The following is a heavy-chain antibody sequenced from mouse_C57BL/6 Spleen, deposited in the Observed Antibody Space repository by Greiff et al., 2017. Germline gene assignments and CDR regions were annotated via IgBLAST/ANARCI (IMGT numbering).Heavy chain of an antibody. V-gene: IGHV1-55*01. J-gene: IGHJ2*01. CDR1: GYTFTSYW. CDR3: ARSGNWVFDY. D-gene: IGHD4-1*01. CDR2: IYPGSGST. Sequence: QVQLQQPGAELVKPGASVKMSCKASGYTFTSYWITWVKQRPGQGLEWIGDIYPGSGSTNYNEKFKSKATLTVAPYSSTAYMQLSSLTSEYSAVYDCARSGNWVFDYWGQGTTLTVSS.